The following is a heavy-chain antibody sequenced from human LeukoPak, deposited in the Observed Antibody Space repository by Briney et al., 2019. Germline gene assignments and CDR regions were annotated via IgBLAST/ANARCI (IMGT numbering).Heavy chain of an antibody. D-gene: IGHD3-10*01. CDR2: IYTSGST. V-gene: IGHV4-4*07. Sequence: SETLSLTCTVSGGSISSYYWSWIRQPAGKGLEWIGRIYTSGSTNYNPSLKSRVTMSVDTSKYQFSLKLSPVTAADTAVYYCARDPITMVRGVIPHSDYWGQGTLVTVSS. J-gene: IGHJ4*02. CDR3: ARDPITMVRGVIPHSDY. CDR1: GGSISSYY.